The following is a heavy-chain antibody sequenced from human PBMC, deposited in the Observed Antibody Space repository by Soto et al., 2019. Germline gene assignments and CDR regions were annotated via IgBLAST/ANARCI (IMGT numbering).Heavy chain of an antibody. J-gene: IGHJ6*02. CDR1: GCSFTSYW. V-gene: IGHV5-10-1*01. D-gene: IGHD3-22*01. CDR2: IDPSDSYT. Sequence: PGESLKISCKGSGCSFTSYWISWVRQMPGKGLEWMGRIDPSDSYTNYSPSFQGHVTISADKSISTAYLQWSSLKALDTAMYYCARREGYYDSSGFQSYYYGMDVWGQGTTVTVSS. CDR3: ARREGYYDSSGFQSYYYGMDV.